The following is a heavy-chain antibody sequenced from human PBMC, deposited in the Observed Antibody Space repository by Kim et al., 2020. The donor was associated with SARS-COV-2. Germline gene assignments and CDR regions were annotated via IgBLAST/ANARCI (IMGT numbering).Heavy chain of an antibody. CDR2: MKAPDDNT. CDR3: LDDALLDY. J-gene: IGHJ4*02. Sequence: GGSLRLSCVASGFNFGTFDMSWVRQAPGKGLKWFSVMKAPDDNTYYAESVRGRSPASETSARTMLYLQLTIRGANTPAGYYFLDDALLDYWAPGTPVT. V-gene: IGHV3-23*01. D-gene: IGHD3-16*01. CDR1: GFNFGTFD.